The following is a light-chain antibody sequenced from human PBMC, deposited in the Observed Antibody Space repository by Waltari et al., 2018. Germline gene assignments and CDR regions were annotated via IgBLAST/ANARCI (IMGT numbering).Light chain of an antibody. CDR2: DKY. V-gene: IGLV1-51*02. Sequence: QSIVTQPPSVSGDPGQRVTISCNGSKSNVGGYYVYWYQQFPGTAPKVVIYDKYQRPSGICDRFCASKSASSASLTISGRQPGDEADYYCGVWEDSLKSGVFGGGTRLTVL. CDR1: KSNVGGYY. CDR3: GVWEDSLKSGV. J-gene: IGLJ3*02.